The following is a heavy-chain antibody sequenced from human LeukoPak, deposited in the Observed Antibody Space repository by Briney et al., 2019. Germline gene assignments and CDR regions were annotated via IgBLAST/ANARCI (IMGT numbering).Heavy chain of an antibody. CDR1: GFNVSSNY. J-gene: IGHJ4*02. CDR3: ARGRWSSSGYQDY. CDR2: IYGGGNT. Sequence: GSLKLSCAASGFNVSSNYMTWGRQAPGKGLEGVSVIYGGGNTYYADSVGGRFTISRDNSKNTLYLQMNSLRVEDTAMYYCARGRWSSSGYQDYWGRGTLVTVSS. D-gene: IGHD3-22*01. V-gene: IGHV3-53*01.